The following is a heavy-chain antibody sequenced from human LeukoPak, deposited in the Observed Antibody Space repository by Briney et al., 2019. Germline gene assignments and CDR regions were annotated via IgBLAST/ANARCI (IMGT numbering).Heavy chain of an antibody. CDR3: ARESAGAALGD. J-gene: IGHJ4*02. CDR1: TFTFRSYW. CDR2: IKTDGSST. V-gene: IGHV3-74*01. Sequence: PGGSLRLSCAVSTFTFRSYWMHWVRQAPGKGLVWVSRIKTDGSSTGYADSVKGRFTISRDNAKNTLYLQMDSLKAEATAVYYCARESAGAALGDWGQGTLVTVSS. D-gene: IGHD6-6*01.